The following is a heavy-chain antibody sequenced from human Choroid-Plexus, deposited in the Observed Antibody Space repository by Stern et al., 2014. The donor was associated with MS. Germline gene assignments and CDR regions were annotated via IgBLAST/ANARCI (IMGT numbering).Heavy chain of an antibody. V-gene: IGHV3-30*18. CDR1: GFTLGSCA. D-gene: IGHD2/OR15-2a*01. J-gene: IGHJ5*02. CDR3: AKDRQYLTYFFDH. Sequence: VQLVESGGGVVQPGRPLRLSCVASGFTLGSCAMHWVRQAPGKGLEWVAGVSDDGSNKYYADSVKGRFTISRDNSQNPLYMQMSSLRPEDTAVYYCAKDRQYLTYFFDHWGQGSLVTVSS. CDR2: VSDDGSNK.